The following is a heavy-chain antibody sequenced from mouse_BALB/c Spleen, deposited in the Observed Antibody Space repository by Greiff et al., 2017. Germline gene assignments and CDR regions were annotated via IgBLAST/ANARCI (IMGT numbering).Heavy chain of an antibody. V-gene: IGHV5-4*02. CDR3: ARERGGNSDY. Sequence: EVKVEESGGGLVKPGGSLKLSCAASGFTFSDYYMYWVRQTPEKRLEWVATISDGGSYTYYPDSVKGRFTISRDNAKNNLYLQMSSLKSEDTAMYYCARERGGNSDYWGQGTTLTVSS. CDR1: GFTFSDYY. D-gene: IGHD2-14*01. J-gene: IGHJ2*01. CDR2: ISDGGSYT.